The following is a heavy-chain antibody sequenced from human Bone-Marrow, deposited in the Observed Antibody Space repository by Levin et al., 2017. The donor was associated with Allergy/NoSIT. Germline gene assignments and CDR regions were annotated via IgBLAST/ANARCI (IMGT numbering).Heavy chain of an antibody. CDR1: GFTFGSYA. J-gene: IGHJ6*02. CDR2: ISGSGGSI. D-gene: IGHD3-10*01. CDR3: AKGSGAYGTGSAVDG. V-gene: IGHV3-23*01. Sequence: SCAASGFTFGSYAMSWVRQTPRKGLEWVSSISGSGGSIHFADSVKGRFSISRDNSKNTLYLQMKSLRGDDTAVYYGAKGSGAYGTGSAVDGWGQGTTVTVSS.